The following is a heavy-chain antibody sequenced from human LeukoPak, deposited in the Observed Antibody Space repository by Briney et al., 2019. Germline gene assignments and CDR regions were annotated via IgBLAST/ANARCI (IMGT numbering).Heavy chain of an antibody. CDR2: IYSGGST. D-gene: IGHD3-22*01. J-gene: IGHJ3*02. V-gene: IGHV3-53*04. CDR1: GFTVSSNY. Sequence: GGSLRLSCAASGFTVSSNYMSWVRQAPGKGLEWVSVIYSGGSTYYADSVKGRFTISRHNSKNTPYLQMNSLRAEDTAVCYCARGGGYYYDSSGIDAFDIWGQGTMVTVSS. CDR3: ARGGGYYYDSSGIDAFDI.